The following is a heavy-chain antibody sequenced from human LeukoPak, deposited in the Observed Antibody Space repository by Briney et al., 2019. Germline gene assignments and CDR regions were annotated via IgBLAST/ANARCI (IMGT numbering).Heavy chain of an antibody. V-gene: IGHV4-59*01. Sequence: SETLSLTCTVSGGSIRSYYWSWIRQPPGKGLEWMGYIYYRGNTNYNPSLKSPVTISVDTSKNQFSLKLSSVTAADTAVYYCARDSPPQYNSSSAGFDYWGQGTLVTVSS. D-gene: IGHD6-6*01. CDR3: ARDSPPQYNSSSAGFDY. CDR1: GGSIRSYY. J-gene: IGHJ4*02. CDR2: IYYRGNT.